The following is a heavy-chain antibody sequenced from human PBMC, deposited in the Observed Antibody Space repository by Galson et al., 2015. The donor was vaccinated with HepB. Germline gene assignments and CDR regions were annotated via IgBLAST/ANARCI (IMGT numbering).Heavy chain of an antibody. V-gene: IGHV1-18*01. D-gene: IGHD2-2*01. CDR1: GYTFTSYG. CDR2: ISAYNGNT. Sequence: SVKVSCKASGYTFTSYGISWVRQAPGQGLEWMGWISAYNGNTNYAQKLQGRVTMTTDTSTSTAYMELRSLRSDDTAVYYCARQVVVPAAMSYYGMDVWGQGTTVTVSS. J-gene: IGHJ6*02. CDR3: ARQVVVPAAMSYYGMDV.